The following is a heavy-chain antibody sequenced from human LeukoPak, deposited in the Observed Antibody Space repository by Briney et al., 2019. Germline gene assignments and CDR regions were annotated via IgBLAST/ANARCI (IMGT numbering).Heavy chain of an antibody. CDR2: IYYSGST. D-gene: IGHD2-2*01. CDR3: ARHTVVVPAAPPSYYGMDV. J-gene: IGHJ6*04. CDR1: GGSISSYY. V-gene: IGHV4-59*01. Sequence: SETLSLTCTVSGGSISSYYWSWIRQPPGKGLEWIGYIYYSGSTNYNPSLKSRVTISVDTSKNQFSLKLSSVTAADTAVYYCARHTVVVPAAPPSYYGMDVWGKGTTVTVSS.